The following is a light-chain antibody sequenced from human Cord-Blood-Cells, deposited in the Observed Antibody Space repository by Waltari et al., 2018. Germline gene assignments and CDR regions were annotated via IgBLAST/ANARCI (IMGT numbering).Light chain of an antibody. V-gene: IGKV1-39*01. CDR1: QSISRY. CDR2: AAS. Sequence: DIQMTQSPSSLSASVGDRVTIPCRGSQSISRYLNWYQQKPGKAPKLLIYAASSLQSGVTSRFSGSGSGTDFTLTISSLQPEDFATYYCQQSYSTPMYTFGQGTKLEIK. J-gene: IGKJ2*01. CDR3: QQSYSTPMYT.